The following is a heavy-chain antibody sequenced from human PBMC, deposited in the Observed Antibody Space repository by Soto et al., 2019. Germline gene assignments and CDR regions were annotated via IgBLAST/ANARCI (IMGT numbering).Heavy chain of an antibody. Sequence: QVQLQESGPGRVKPSQTLSLTCTVSGGSISSGGYYWSGIRQHPGKGLEWIGYIYYSGSTYYNPSLKSRVTISVDTSKNQFSLKLSSVTAADTAVYYCARYCSGGSCYSSHFDYWGQGTLVTVSS. CDR3: ARYCSGGSCYSSHFDY. CDR2: IYYSGST. J-gene: IGHJ4*02. D-gene: IGHD2-15*01. V-gene: IGHV4-31*03. CDR1: GGSISSGGYY.